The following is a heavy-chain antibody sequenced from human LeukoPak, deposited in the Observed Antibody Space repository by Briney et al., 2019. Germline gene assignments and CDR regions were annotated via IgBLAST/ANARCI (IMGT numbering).Heavy chain of an antibody. CDR2: ISGSGGST. V-gene: IGHV3-23*01. CDR1: GFTYSSYA. CDR3: AKGPLDSITPFDY. J-gene: IGHJ4*02. D-gene: IGHD1-14*01. Sequence: GGSLRLSCAASGFTYSSYAMSWVRQAPGKGLEWVSSISGSGGSTYYADSVKGRFTISRDNSKNTLYLQMNGLRAEDTAVYYCAKGPLDSITPFDYWGQGTLVTVSS.